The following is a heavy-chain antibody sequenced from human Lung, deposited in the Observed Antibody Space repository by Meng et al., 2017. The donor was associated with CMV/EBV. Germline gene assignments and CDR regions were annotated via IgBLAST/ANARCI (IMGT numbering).Heavy chain of an antibody. D-gene: IGHD6-19*01. CDR3: ARDPYATGWAG. CDR1: GGSISISTW. J-gene: IGHJ4*02. V-gene: IGHV4-4*02. CDR2: IYHSGGT. Sequence: QMQLQESGPGLVKPSGILSLTCAVSGGSISISTWWSWVRQPPGKGLEWIGEIYHSGGTNYNPSLRGRVTISLDKSKNQFSLTLRSVTAADTAVYYCARDPYATGWAGWGQGTLVTVSS.